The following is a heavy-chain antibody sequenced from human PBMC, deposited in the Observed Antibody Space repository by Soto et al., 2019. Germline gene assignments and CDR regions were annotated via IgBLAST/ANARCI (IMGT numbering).Heavy chain of an antibody. CDR2: IDWDDDK. J-gene: IGHJ4*02. D-gene: IGHD6-19*01. Sequence: SGPTLVNPTQTLTLTCTFSGFSLSTSGMCVSWIRQPPGKALEWLALIDWDDDKYYSTSLKTRLTISKDTSKNQVVLTMTNMDPVDTATYYCARVGIAVAGPWYFDYGGQGTLFTVSA. CDR3: ARVGIAVAGPWYFDY. V-gene: IGHV2-70*01. CDR1: GFSLSTSGMC.